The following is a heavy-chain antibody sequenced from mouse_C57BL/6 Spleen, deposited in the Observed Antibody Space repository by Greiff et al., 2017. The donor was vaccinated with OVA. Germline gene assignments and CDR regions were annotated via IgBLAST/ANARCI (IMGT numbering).Heavy chain of an antibody. J-gene: IGHJ4*01. CDR2: IYPGSGST. CDR3: AKDSSGPYAMDY. Sequence: QVQLKQPGAELVKPGASVKMSCKASGYTFTSYWITWVKQRPGQGLAWIGDIYPGSGSTNYNEKFKSKATLTVDTSSSTAYMQLSSLTSEDSAVYYCAKDSSGPYAMDYWGQGTSVTVSS. D-gene: IGHD3-2*02. V-gene: IGHV1-55*01. CDR1: GYTFTSYW.